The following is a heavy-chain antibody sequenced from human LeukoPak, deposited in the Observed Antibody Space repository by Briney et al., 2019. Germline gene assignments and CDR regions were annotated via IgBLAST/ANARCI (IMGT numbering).Heavy chain of an antibody. CDR1: GYTFTIYY. CDR3: ARGGSGGYSYGYSDY. V-gene: IGHV1-46*01. J-gene: IGHJ4*02. D-gene: IGHD5-18*01. Sequence: GASVKVACKASGYTFTIYYMHWVRQAPGQGLEWMGIINPSGGSTSYAQKFQGRVTMTRDTSTSTVYMELSSLRSEDTAVYYCARGGSGGYSYGYSDYWGQGTLVTVSS. CDR2: INPSGGST.